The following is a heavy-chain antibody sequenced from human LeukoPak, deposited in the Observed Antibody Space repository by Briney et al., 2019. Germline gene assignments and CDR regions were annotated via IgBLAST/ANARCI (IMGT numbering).Heavy chain of an antibody. V-gene: IGHV4-59*08. CDR1: GGSISSYY. Sequence: SETLSLTCTVSGGSISSYYWSWIRQPPGKGLEWIGYIYYSGSTNYNPSLKSRVTISVDTSKNQFSLKLSSVTAADTAVYYCASLNLRHWYFDLWGRGTLVTVSS. D-gene: IGHD1-14*01. J-gene: IGHJ2*01. CDR2: IYYSGST. CDR3: ASLNLRHWYFDL.